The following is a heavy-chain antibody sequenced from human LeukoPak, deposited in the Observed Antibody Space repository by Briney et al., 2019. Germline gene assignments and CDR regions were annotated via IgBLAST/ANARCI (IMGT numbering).Heavy chain of an antibody. V-gene: IGHV3-33*06. D-gene: IGHD3-10*01. CDR3: AKDRIMVREDAFEI. CDR2: ILYDGRNK. CDR1: GFTFGSYG. Sequence: GRSLRLSCAASGFTFGSYGMYWVRQAPSKGLEWVAVILYDGRNKYYADSVKGRFTISRDNSKNTLYLQMNSLRADDTAVYYCAKDRIMVREDAFEIWGQGTMVTVSS. J-gene: IGHJ3*02.